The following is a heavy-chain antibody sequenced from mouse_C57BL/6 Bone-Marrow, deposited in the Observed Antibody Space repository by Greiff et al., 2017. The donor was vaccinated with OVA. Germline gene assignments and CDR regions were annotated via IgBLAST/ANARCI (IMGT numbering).Heavy chain of an antibody. D-gene: IGHD2-2*01. J-gene: IGHJ4*01. Sequence: QVQLQQPGAELVRPGTSVKLSCKASGYTFTSYWMHWVKQRPGQGLEWIGVIDPSDSYTNYNQKFKGKATLTVDTSSSTAYMQLSSLTSEDSAVYYCARRVYYGYDYAMDYWGQGTSVTVSS. V-gene: IGHV1-59*01. CDR2: IDPSDSYT. CDR1: GYTFTSYW. CDR3: ARRVYYGYDYAMDY.